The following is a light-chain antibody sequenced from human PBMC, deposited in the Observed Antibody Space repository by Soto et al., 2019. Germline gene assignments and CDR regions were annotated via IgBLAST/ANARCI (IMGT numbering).Light chain of an antibody. CDR2: AAS. V-gene: IGKV1-9*01. Sequence: DIQLTQSPSFLSASVGDRVTITCRASQGFSNSLAWYQQKPGKAPKLLIYAASTLQSGVPSRFRRSGSGTEFPLTISSLQPEDFGTYYRQPPDSFPFTFGQGTKLGIK. J-gene: IGKJ2*01. CDR3: QPPDSFPFT. CDR1: QGFSNS.